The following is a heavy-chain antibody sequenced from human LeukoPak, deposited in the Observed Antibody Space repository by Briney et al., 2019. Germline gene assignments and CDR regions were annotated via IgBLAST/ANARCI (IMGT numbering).Heavy chain of an antibody. D-gene: IGHD1-1*01. CDR1: GFTFSESW. V-gene: IGHV3-7*01. CDR2: INNEGGGR. Sequence: PGGSLRLSCAASGFTFSESWMSWVRQVPGQGLEWVAHINNEGGGRKYVDSVKGGLTISRDNAKGSVYLQMNSLRAEDTAIYHCATYINWVAGDVWGQGTTVIVSS. J-gene: IGHJ6*02. CDR3: ATYINWVAGDV.